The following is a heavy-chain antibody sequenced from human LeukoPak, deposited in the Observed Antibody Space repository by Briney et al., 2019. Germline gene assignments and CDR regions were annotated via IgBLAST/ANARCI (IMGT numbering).Heavy chain of an antibody. V-gene: IGHV3-23*01. CDR2: ISGSGGST. CDR1: GFTFGSYA. Sequence: GGSLRLSCAASGFTFGSYAMSWVRQAPGKGLEWVSAISGSGGSTYYADSVKGRFTISRDNSKNTLYLQMNSLRAEDTAVYYCAKEPPYYYDSSGYSPFGYWGQGTLVTVSS. CDR3: AKEPPYYYDSSGYSPFGY. J-gene: IGHJ4*02. D-gene: IGHD3-22*01.